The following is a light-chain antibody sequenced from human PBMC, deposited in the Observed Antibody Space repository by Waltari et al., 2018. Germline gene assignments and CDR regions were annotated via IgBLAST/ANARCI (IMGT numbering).Light chain of an antibody. V-gene: IGLV2-11*01. Sequence: SALTQTRSVSESPGQPVTISCTGTSSDVGGYEVVSWYQQHPGKAPKLIIYGVSQRPSGVPDRFSASKSGNTASLTISGLQAEDEADYYCCSYAGSNIRVFGGGTKVTVL. CDR2: GVS. CDR3: CSYAGSNIRV. CDR1: SSDVGGYEV. J-gene: IGLJ3*02.